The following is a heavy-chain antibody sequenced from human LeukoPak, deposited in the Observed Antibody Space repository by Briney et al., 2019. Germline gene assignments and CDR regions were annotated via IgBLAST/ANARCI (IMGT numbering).Heavy chain of an antibody. Sequence: GGSLRLSCAASGFTFRSYSMNWVRQAPGKGLEWVSAIDPSSTYIYYADSVKGRFTISRDNAENSLYLQMNSLRAEDTAVYYCAKDSTVTPSYFDYWGQGTLVTVSS. CDR2: IDPSSTYI. CDR1: GFTFRSYS. CDR3: AKDSTVTPSYFDY. V-gene: IGHV3-21*04. D-gene: IGHD4-17*01. J-gene: IGHJ4*02.